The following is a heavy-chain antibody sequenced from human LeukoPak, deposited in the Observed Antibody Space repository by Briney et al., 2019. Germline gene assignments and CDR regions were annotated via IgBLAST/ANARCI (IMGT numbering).Heavy chain of an antibody. CDR1: GFTFSSYG. Sequence: PGGSLTLSCPASGFTFSSYGMHWVRQAPGKGLEWVAFIRYDGSNKYYADSVKGRFTISRDNSKNTLYLQMNSLRAEDTAVYYCAGNCSSTSCLPYSWGQGTMVTVSS. D-gene: IGHD2-2*01. CDR2: IRYDGSNK. J-gene: IGHJ3*01. V-gene: IGHV3-30*02. CDR3: AGNCSSTSCLPYS.